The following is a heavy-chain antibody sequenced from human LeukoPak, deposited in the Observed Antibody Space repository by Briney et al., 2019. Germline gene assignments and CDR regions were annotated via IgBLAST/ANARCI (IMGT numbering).Heavy chain of an antibody. CDR1: GGSISSGGYY. CDR2: IYYSGGT. CDR3: ARDRVGSWYGTGWFDP. V-gene: IGHV4-31*03. D-gene: IGHD6-13*01. Sequence: SETLSLTCTVSGGSISSGGYYWSWIRQHPGKGLEWIGYIYYSGGTYYNPSLKSRVTISVDTSKNQFSLKLSSVTAADTAVYYCARDRVGSWYGTGWFDPWGQGTLVTVSS. J-gene: IGHJ5*02.